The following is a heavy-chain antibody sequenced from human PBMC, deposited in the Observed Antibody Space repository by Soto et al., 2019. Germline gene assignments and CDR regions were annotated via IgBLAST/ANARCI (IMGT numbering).Heavy chain of an antibody. V-gene: IGHV1-3*01. D-gene: IGHD3-10*02. CDR3: ARDMSFEY. Sequence: DSVKVSCKTTGYSFKNDAVHWVRQAPGQRREWMGFTNEGSGNTRFSQKFQGRISITRDTSASTVYLDLSSLKSDDTALYYCARDMSFEYWGQGTPVTVSS. J-gene: IGHJ4*02. CDR1: GYSFKNDA. CDR2: TNEGSGNT.